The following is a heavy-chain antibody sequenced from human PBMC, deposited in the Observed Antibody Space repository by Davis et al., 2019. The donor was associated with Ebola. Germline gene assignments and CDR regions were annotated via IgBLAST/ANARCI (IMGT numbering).Heavy chain of an antibody. CDR2: ISAYNGNT. V-gene: IGHV1-18*01. J-gene: IGHJ6*02. D-gene: IGHD3-3*01. CDR1: GYTFTSYG. CDR3: ARAQSAIFGVVYYYYGMDV. Sequence: ASVKVSCKASGYTFTSYGISWVRQAPGQGLEWMGWISAYNGNTNYAQKLQGRVTMTTDTSTSTAYMELRSLRSDDTAVYYCARAQSAIFGVVYYYYGMDVWGQGTTVTVSS.